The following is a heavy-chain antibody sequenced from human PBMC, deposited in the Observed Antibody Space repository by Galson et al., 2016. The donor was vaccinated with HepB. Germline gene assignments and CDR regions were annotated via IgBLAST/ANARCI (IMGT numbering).Heavy chain of an antibody. Sequence: SLRLSCAAAGFSFSTYSMDWVRQAPGKGLEWVSTITPRTADIFYADSVKGRFTISRDDAKNSLYLQMNGLRAEDPAVYFCARDTSGWSRDYWGRGTLVIVSS. CDR2: ITPRTADI. D-gene: IGHD6-19*01. J-gene: IGHJ4*02. CDR1: GFSFSTYS. V-gene: IGHV3-21*06. CDR3: ARDTSGWSRDY.